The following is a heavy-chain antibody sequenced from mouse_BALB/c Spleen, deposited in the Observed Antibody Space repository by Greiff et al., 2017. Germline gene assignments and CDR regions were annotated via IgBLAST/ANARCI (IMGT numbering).Heavy chain of an antibody. D-gene: IGHD2-2*01. CDR1: GYTFTSYY. CDR3: ARDGGLPAWLAY. CDR2: IYPGNVNT. Sequence: QVQLQQSGPELVKPGASVRISCKASGYTFTSYYIHWVKQRPGQGLEWIGWIYPGNVNTKYNEKFKGKATLTADKSSSTAYMQLSSLTSEDSAVYFCARDGGLPAWLAYWGQGTLVTVSA. V-gene: IGHV1S56*01. J-gene: IGHJ3*01.